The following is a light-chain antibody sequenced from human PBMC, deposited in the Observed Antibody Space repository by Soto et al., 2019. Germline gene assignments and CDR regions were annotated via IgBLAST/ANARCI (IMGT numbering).Light chain of an antibody. CDR2: NAS. CDR3: QQRSSWPPT. V-gene: IGKV3-11*01. Sequence: EIVLTQSPATLSLSPGERATLSCRASQSVSSYLAWYQQKPGQAPRLLIYNASNRATGIPAMFSGSGSGTDFTLTISSLEPEDFAVYYCQQRSSWPPTFGLGTKVEV. CDR1: QSVSSY. J-gene: IGKJ1*01.